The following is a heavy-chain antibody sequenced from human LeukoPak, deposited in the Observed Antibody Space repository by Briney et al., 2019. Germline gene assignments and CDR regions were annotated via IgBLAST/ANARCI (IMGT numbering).Heavy chain of an antibody. D-gene: IGHD1-26*01. V-gene: IGHV3-72*01. J-gene: IGHJ4*02. CDR2: TRNKANSYTT. CDR3: ARVGLVGGFDY. CDR1: GFTFSDHY. Sequence: GGSLRLSCAASGFTFSDHYMDWVRQAPGKGLEWVGRTRNKANSYTTEYAASVKGRFTISRDDSKNSLYLQMNSLKTEDTAVYYCARVGLVGGFDYWGQGTLVTVSS.